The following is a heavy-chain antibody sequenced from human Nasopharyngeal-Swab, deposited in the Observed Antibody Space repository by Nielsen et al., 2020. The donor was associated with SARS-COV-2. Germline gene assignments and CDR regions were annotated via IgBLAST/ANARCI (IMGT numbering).Heavy chain of an antibody. D-gene: IGHD6-6*01. CDR3: AAAKAARQGYYYYGMDV. Sequence: GESLKISCAASGFTFSSYWMSWVRQAPGKGLEWVANIKQDGSEKYYVDSVKGRFTISRDNAKNSLYLQMNSLRSEDTAVYYCAAAKAARQGYYYYGMDVWGQGTTVTVSS. V-gene: IGHV3-7*03. CDR2: IKQDGSEK. CDR1: GFTFSSYW. J-gene: IGHJ6*02.